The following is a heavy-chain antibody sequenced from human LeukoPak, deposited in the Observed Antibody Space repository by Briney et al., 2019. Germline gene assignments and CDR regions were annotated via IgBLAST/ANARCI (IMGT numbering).Heavy chain of an antibody. CDR2: INPNSGGT. CDR3: ARVDDSSCYYYLYYFDY. J-gene: IGHJ4*02. V-gene: IGHV1-2*02. Sequence: ASVKVSCKASGYTFTGYYMHWVRQAPGHGLEWMGWINPNSGGTNYAQKFQGRVTMTRDTSISTAYMELSRLRSDDTAVYYCARVDDSSCYYYLYYFDYWGQGTLVTVSS. CDR1: GYTFTGYY. D-gene: IGHD3-22*01.